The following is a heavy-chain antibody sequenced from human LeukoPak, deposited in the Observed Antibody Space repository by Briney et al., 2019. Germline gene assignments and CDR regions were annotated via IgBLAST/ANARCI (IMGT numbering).Heavy chain of an antibody. Sequence: PGGSLRLSCAASGFTFSSYGMHWVRQAPGKGLEWVAVISYDGSNKYYADSVKGRFTISRDNSKNTLYLQMNSLRAEVTAVYYCAKAGLPATVVEGGFDYWGQGTLVTVSS. CDR2: ISYDGSNK. CDR1: GFTFSSYG. J-gene: IGHJ4*02. CDR3: AKAGLPATVVEGGFDY. D-gene: IGHD4-17*01. V-gene: IGHV3-30*18.